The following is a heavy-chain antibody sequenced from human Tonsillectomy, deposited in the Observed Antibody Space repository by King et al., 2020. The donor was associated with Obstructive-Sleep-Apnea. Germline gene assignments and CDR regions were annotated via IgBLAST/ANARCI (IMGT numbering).Heavy chain of an antibody. CDR3: AKDEDNWNDERDAFDI. CDR1: GFTFDDYA. D-gene: IGHD1-1*01. CDR2: ISWNSGSI. J-gene: IGHJ3*02. V-gene: IGHV3-9*01. Sequence: QLVQSGGGLVQPGRSLRLSCAASGFTFDDYAMHWVRQAPGKGLEWVSGISWNSGSIGYADSVKGRFTISRDNAKNSLYLQMNSLRAEDTALYYCAKDEDNWNDERDAFDIWGQGTMVTVSS.